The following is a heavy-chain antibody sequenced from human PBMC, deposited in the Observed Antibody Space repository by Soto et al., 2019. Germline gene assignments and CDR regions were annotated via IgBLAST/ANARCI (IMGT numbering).Heavy chain of an antibody. CDR3: ARDLGSGWYNY. CDR1: GGTFSSYA. J-gene: IGHJ4*02. D-gene: IGHD6-19*01. Sequence: SVKVSRKASGGTFSSYAISWVRQAPGQGLEWMGGIIPIFGTANYAQNFQGRVTIAADESTNTAYMELSSLRSEDTAVYYCARDLGSGWYNYWGQGTLVTVSS. V-gene: IGHV1-69*13. CDR2: IIPIFGTA.